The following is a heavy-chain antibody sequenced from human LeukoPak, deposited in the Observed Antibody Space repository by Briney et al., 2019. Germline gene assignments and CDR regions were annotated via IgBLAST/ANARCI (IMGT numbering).Heavy chain of an antibody. J-gene: IGHJ3*02. CDR3: ARVRPHDGFDS. V-gene: IGHV5-51*01. CDR2: IYPGDSDT. Sequence: GESLKISCKGSGYSFTSYWLGWVRQMPGKGLEWMGIIYPGDSDTRYSPSFQGQVSISADKSISTAYLQWSSLKASDTAMYYCARVRPHDGFDSWSQPTMVTVSS. CDR1: GYSFTSYW.